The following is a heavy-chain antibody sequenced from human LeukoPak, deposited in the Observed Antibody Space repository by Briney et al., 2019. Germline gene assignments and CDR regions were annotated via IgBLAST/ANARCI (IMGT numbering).Heavy chain of an antibody. J-gene: IGHJ4*02. Sequence: SETLSLTCAVNGGSFSGYYWTWIRLSPGKGLEWIGEIIHSGRANYSPSLKSRLTLSVDPSMNHFSLRLSSVTAADTAVYYCARGTVLTGYASFDYWGQGALVTVSS. CDR3: ARGTVLTGYASFDY. CDR2: IIHSGRA. CDR1: GGSFSGYY. D-gene: IGHD3-16*01. V-gene: IGHV4-34*01.